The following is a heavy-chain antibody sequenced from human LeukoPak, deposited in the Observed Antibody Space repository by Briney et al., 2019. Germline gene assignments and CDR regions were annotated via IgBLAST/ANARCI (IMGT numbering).Heavy chain of an antibody. D-gene: IGHD4-17*01. CDR2: ISSSSSYT. Sequence: GGSLRLSCAASGFSLSSYSMSWVRQAPGKGREWVSSISSSSSYTYYADSGKGRFTISRDNAKNSLYLQMNSLRAEDTAVYYCASLPYGDYGFDYWGQGTLVTVSS. CDR3: ASLPYGDYGFDY. CDR1: GFSLSSYS. J-gene: IGHJ4*02. V-gene: IGHV3-21*01.